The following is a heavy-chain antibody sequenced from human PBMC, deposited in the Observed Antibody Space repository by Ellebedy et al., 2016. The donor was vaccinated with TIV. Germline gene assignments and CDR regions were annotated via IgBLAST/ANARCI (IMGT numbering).Heavy chain of an antibody. Sequence: MPSETLSLTCAVYGGSLRSYYWSWIRQSPEKGLEWIGEIDYIGRTNYKSSLKSRATISVDTSKNQFSLKMKSVTAADTAVYFCARPTYCSSTICSGAFEIWGRGTTVTVSS. D-gene: IGHD2-2*01. CDR3: ARPTYCSSTICSGAFEI. CDR2: IDYIGRT. J-gene: IGHJ3*02. V-gene: IGHV4-34*01. CDR1: GGSLRSYY.